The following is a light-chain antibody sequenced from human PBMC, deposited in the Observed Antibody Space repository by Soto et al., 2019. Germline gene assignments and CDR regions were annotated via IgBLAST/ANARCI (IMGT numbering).Light chain of an antibody. CDR3: SSYTTSTTYV. V-gene: IGLV2-14*01. J-gene: IGLJ1*01. CDR1: SSDVGAYNY. CDR2: DVT. Sequence: QSVLTQPASVSGSPGQSIAISCTGTSSDVGAYNYVSWYQQHPGQAPKLMIYDVTYRPSGVSNRFSGSKSDNTASLTISGLQAEDEADYYCSSYTTSTTYVFGTGTKVTVL.